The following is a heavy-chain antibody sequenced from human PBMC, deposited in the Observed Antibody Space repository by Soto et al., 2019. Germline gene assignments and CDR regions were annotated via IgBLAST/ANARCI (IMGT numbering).Heavy chain of an antibody. CDR3: AGDSIPGVLRYLGPKRDAGFDP. V-gene: IGHV4-34*01. CDR1: GGSFSGYY. CDR2: INHSGST. Sequence: SETLSLTCAVYGGSFSGYYWSWIRQPPGKGLEWIGEINHSGSTNYNPSLKSRVTISVDTSKNQFSLKLSSVTAADTAVYYCAGDSIPGVLRYLGPKRDAGFDPWGQGTLVTVSS. J-gene: IGHJ5*02. D-gene: IGHD3-9*01.